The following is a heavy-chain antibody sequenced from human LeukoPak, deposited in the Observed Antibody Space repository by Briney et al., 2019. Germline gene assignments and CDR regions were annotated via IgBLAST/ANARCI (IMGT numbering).Heavy chain of an antibody. Sequence: GGSLRLSCAASGFTFSNYWMHWVRQAPGKGLVWVSRINSDGSGTTFADSVKGRFTISRDNAKNSLYLQMNSLRAEDTALYYCARDRDIVVVPAYYMDVWGKGTTVTVSS. D-gene: IGHD2-2*01. CDR1: GFTFSNYW. J-gene: IGHJ6*03. CDR2: INSDGSGT. V-gene: IGHV3-74*01. CDR3: ARDRDIVVVPAYYMDV.